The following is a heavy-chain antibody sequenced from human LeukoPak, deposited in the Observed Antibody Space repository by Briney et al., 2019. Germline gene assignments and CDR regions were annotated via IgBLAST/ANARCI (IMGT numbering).Heavy chain of an antibody. CDR3: ARGFSVYLIYYFDY. J-gene: IGHJ4*02. V-gene: IGHV1-2*02. Sequence: ASVKVSCKASGYTFTGYYMHWVRRAPGQGLEWMGWINPNSGGTNYAQKFQGRVTMTRDTSISTAYMELSRLRSDDTAVYYCARGFSVYLIYYFDYWGQGTLVTVSS. D-gene: IGHD3-16*02. CDR2: INPNSGGT. CDR1: GYTFTGYY.